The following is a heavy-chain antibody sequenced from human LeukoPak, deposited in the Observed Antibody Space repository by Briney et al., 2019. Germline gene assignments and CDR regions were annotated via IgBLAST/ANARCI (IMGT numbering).Heavy chain of an antibody. CDR3: ARAVVTAMGFFDY. Sequence: SETLSLTCAVYGGSFSGYYWSWIRQPPGKGLEWIGYIYYSGSTNYNPSLKSRVTISVDTSKNQFSLKLSSVTAADTAVYYCARAVVTAMGFFDYWGQGTQVTVSS. J-gene: IGHJ4*02. CDR2: IYYSGST. V-gene: IGHV4-59*01. CDR1: GGSFSGYY. D-gene: IGHD2-21*02.